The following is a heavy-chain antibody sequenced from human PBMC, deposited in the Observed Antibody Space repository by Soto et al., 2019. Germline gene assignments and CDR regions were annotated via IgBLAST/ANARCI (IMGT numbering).Heavy chain of an antibody. V-gene: IGHV1-2*02. J-gene: IGHJ6*02. CDR2: INPKSGGT. Sequence: ASVKVSCKASGYTFTVYYMHWVRQAPGQGLEWMGWINPKSGGTMYPQKFRDRVTMTRDTSIRTAYMELSSLTSDDTAVYFCARDRVDYSSFHYGMDVWGQGTTVTVSS. CDR1: GYTFTVYY. CDR3: ARDRVDYSSFHYGMDV. D-gene: IGHD6-19*01.